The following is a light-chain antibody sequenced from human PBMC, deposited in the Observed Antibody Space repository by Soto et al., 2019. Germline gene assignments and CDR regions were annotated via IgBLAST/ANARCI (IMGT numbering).Light chain of an antibody. CDR1: SNDVGDYKY. CDR2: DVT. Sequence: QSVLTQPRSVSGSPGQSVTISCTGTSNDVGDYKYVSWYQQHPGKAPKLMIYDVTKRPSGVPGRFSGSKSGNTASLTISGLQAEDEGDYYCSSYAGTFVFGTGTKLT. CDR3: SSYAGTFV. V-gene: IGLV2-11*01. J-gene: IGLJ1*01.